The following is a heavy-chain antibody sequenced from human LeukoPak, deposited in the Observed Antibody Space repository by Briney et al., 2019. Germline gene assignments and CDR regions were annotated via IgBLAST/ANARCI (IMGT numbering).Heavy chain of an antibody. D-gene: IGHD3-10*01. CDR2: IIPIFGTA. CDR3: ARGDHPRDYWFDP. V-gene: IGHV1-69*13. CDR1: GGTFSSYA. J-gene: IGHJ5*02. Sequence: GASVKVSCKASGGTFSSYAISWVRQAPGQGLEWMGGIIPIFGTANYAQKFQGRVTITADESTSTAYMGLSSLRSEDMAVYYCARGDHPRDYWFDPWGQGTLVTVSS.